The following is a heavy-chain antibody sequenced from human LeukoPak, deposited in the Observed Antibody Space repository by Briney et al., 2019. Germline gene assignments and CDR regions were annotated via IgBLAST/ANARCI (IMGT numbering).Heavy chain of an antibody. V-gene: IGHV1-2*02. D-gene: IGHD2-8*01. J-gene: IGHJ4*02. CDR3: ARVWPCSNGVCPDVFDY. CDR1: GYTFTGYY. CDR2: IKPHSGGT. Sequence: GASVKVSCKASGYTFTGYYIHWVRQAPGQGLEWMGWIKPHSGGTNYAQKFQGRVTMTRDTSISTAYMELSRLRSDDTAVYYCARVWPCSNGVCPDVFDYWGQGTLVTVSS.